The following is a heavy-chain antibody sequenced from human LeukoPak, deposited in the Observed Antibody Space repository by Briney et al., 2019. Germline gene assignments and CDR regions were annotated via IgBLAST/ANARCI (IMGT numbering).Heavy chain of an antibody. CDR1: GGSISSYY. Sequence: SETLSLICTVSGGSISSYYWSWIRQPPGKGLEWSGDIYYSGSTNYNPSLKSRVTISVDTSKHQFSLKLSSVTAADTAVYYCARGPYYYDSSGYYHYFDYWGQGTLVTVSS. CDR2: IYYSGST. V-gene: IGHV4-59*01. D-gene: IGHD3-22*01. CDR3: ARGPYYYDSSGYYHYFDY. J-gene: IGHJ4*02.